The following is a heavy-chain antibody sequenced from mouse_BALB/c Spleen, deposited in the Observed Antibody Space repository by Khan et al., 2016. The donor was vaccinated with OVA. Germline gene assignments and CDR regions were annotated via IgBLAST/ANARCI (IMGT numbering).Heavy chain of an antibody. Sequence: EVQLQESGPGLVKPSQSLSLTCTVTGYSITNDYAWNWIRQFPGNKLEWMGYISYSGNTKYNPYLKSRISITRDTSKNQFFLQLKSVTTEDTARYYCARVYGGDFNYWGQGTTLTVSS. J-gene: IGHJ2*01. D-gene: IGHD1-1*01. V-gene: IGHV3-2*02. CDR1: GYSITNDYA. CDR2: ISYSGNT. CDR3: ARVYGGDFNY.